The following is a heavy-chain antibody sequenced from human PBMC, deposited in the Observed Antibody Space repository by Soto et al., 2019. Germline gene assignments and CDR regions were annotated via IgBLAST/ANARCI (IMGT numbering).Heavy chain of an antibody. J-gene: IGHJ4*02. CDR2: ISYDGSNK. Sequence: WGSLRLSCAASGFTFSSYGMHWVRQAPGKGLEWVAVISYDGSNKYYADSVKGRFTISRDNSKNTLYLQMNSLRAEDTAVYYCAKDRDAYNMITFGGVIANYFDYWGQGTLVTVPS. CDR3: AKDRDAYNMITFGGVIANYFDY. V-gene: IGHV3-30*18. D-gene: IGHD3-16*02. CDR1: GFTFSSYG.